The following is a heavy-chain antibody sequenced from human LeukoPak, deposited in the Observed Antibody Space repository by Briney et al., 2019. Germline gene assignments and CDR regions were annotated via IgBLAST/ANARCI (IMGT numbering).Heavy chain of an antibody. D-gene: IGHD1-26*01. CDR3: ARSRGYSGSFRFDY. J-gene: IGHJ4*02. V-gene: IGHV3-7*03. Sequence: GGSLRLSCAASGFTFSSYWMSWVRQAPGKGLEWVANIKQDGSEKYYVDSVKGRFTISRDNAKNSLYLQMNSLRAEDTAVYYCARSRGYSGSFRFDYWGQGTLVTVSS. CDR1: GFTFSSYW. CDR2: IKQDGSEK.